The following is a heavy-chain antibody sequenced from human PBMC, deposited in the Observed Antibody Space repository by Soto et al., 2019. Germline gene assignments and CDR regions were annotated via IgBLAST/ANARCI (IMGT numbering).Heavy chain of an antibody. CDR3: ARLFGGYNENHDDEFDI. D-gene: IGHD3-10*02. J-gene: IGHJ3*02. V-gene: IGHV3-30-3*01. CDR1: GFSFSRFA. Sequence: QVQLVESGGGVVQPGRSLRLSCAGSGFSFSRFAIHWVRQAPGKGLEWVAVITYDGSNQYYADSVTGRFTVSRDNSKRTAYLQMNGLRSEDTAVYYCARLFGGYNENHDDEFDIWGRGTMVPVSS. CDR2: ITYDGSNQ.